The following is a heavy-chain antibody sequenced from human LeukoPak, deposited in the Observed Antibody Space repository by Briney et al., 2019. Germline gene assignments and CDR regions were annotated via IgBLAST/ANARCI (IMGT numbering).Heavy chain of an antibody. CDR3: AKVMIIAAAGNGYYFDY. CDR1: GFTFYRYA. J-gene: IGHJ4*02. Sequence: SGGSVTLSCAASGFTFYRYAMSWVPQAPGKGLEWVSDISGSGDSTDYADSVKGRFTNSRDNAKTTQNLQMNSLRAEDTAVYYCAKVMIIAAAGNGYYFDYWGQGTLVTVSS. CDR2: ISGSGDST. V-gene: IGHV3-23*01. D-gene: IGHD6-13*01.